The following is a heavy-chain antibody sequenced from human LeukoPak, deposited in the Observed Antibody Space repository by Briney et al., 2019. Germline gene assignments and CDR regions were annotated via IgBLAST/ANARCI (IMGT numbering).Heavy chain of an antibody. Sequence: GGSLRLSCAASGFTFSSSDMHWVRQATGKGLEWVSAIGTAGDTYYPGSVRGRFTISRENAKNSLYLQMNSLRAGDTAVYYCARLRSAAFDIWGQGTMVTVSS. J-gene: IGHJ3*02. CDR3: ARLRSAAFDI. CDR1: GFTFSSSD. CDR2: IGTAGDT. V-gene: IGHV3-13*01. D-gene: IGHD4-17*01.